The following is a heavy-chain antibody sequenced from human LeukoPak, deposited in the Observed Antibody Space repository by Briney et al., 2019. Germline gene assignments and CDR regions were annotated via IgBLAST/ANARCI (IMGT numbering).Heavy chain of an antibody. D-gene: IGHD4-23*01. CDR3: ARQATVVTPRWYFDY. CDR2: IYPGDSDT. Sequence: GESLKISCKGSGYSFTSYWIGWVRQMPGKGLERMGIIYPGDSDTRYSLSFQGQVTISADKSISTAYLQWSSLKASDTAMYYCARQATVVTPRWYFDYWGQGTLVTVSS. CDR1: GYSFTSYW. J-gene: IGHJ4*02. V-gene: IGHV5-51*01.